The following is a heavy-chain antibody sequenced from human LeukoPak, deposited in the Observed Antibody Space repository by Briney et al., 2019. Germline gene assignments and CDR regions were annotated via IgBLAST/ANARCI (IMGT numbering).Heavy chain of an antibody. J-gene: IGHJ4*02. CDR2: IKPKTDGETT. V-gene: IGHV3-15*07. CDR3: ITPLPYSAQ. CDR1: GFTFSDYY. Sequence: GGSLRLSCAASGFTFSDYYMTWIRQAPGKGLEWVGRIKPKTDGETTEYAAPVKDRFSISRDDSKSMMYLQMNSLKTEDTAVYYCITPLPYSAQGGQGTLVTVSS. D-gene: IGHD2-21*01.